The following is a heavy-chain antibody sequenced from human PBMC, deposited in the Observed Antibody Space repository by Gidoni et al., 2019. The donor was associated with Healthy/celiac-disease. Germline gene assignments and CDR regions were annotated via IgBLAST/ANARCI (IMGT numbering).Heavy chain of an antibody. CDR2: ISDDGSNK. CDR1: GFTFSSYA. Sequence: QVQLVESGGGVVQTGRSLSLDCAASGFTFSSYAMHWVRQATGKGLEWVAVISDDGSNKYYSDSVKGRFTISRDNSKNTLYLHMNSLSAEDTAVYYCARDLEYWGQGTLVTVSS. CDR3: ARDLEY. D-gene: IGHD1-1*01. V-gene: IGHV3-30-3*01. J-gene: IGHJ4*02.